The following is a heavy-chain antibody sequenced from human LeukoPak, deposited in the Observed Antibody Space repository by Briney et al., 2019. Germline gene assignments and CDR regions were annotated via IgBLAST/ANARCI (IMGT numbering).Heavy chain of an antibody. CDR2: ISYDGSNK. V-gene: IGHV3-30*18. J-gene: IGHJ4*02. D-gene: IGHD3-10*01. CDR3: AKDGVDYYGSGSLDY. CDR1: GFTFSSYG. Sequence: GGSLRLSCAASGFTFSSYGMHWVRQAPGKWLEWVAVISYDGSNKYYADSVKGRFTISRDNSKNTLYLQMNSLRAEDTAVYYCAKDGVDYYGSGSLDYWGQGTLVTVSS.